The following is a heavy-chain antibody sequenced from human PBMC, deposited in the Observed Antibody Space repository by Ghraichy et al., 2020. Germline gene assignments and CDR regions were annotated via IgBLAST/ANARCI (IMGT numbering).Heavy chain of an antibody. V-gene: IGHV1-69*13. D-gene: IGHD2-2*01. CDR2: FIPFFGTT. CDR1: GGTFSNSA. CDR3: ARALGYCSSTSCYRRNNAFDI. Sequence: SVKVSCKASGGTFSNSAISWVRQAPGQGLEWMGGFIPFFGTTYYAQRFQGRVTITADGSTSTAYMELSSLRSEDTAVYYCARALGYCSSTSCYRRNNAFDIWGQGTMVTVSS. J-gene: IGHJ3*02.